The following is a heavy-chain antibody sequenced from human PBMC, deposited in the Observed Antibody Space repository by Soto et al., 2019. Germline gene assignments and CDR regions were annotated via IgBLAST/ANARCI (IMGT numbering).Heavy chain of an antibody. J-gene: IGHJ4*02. CDR3: SKDQGGTYDFWGGYFDY. D-gene: IGHD3-3*01. CDR1: GFTFSSYG. V-gene: IGHV3-30*18. Sequence: GVSLRLSCAASGFTFSSYGMHWVRQAPGKGLEWVAVISYDGSNKYYADSVKGRFTISRDNSKNTLYLQMNSLRAEDTAVYYCSKDQGGTYDFWGGYFDYWGQGTLVTVSS. CDR2: ISYDGSNK.